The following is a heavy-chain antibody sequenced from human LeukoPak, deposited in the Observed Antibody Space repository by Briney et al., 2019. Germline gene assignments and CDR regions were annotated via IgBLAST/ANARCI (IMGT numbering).Heavy chain of an antibody. V-gene: IGHV3-21*01. J-gene: IGHJ2*01. Sequence: GGPLRLSCAASGFIFSSYSMNWVRQAPGKGLEWVSSIINSGIYMFYADSEKGRFTISRDNGKKTLFLQMNSLRDEDTAVYYCARLSYYYDSSNFPLGENFDLWGRGTLVTVAS. D-gene: IGHD3-22*01. CDR1: GFIFSSYS. CDR2: IINSGIYM. CDR3: ARLSYYYDSSNFPLGENFDL.